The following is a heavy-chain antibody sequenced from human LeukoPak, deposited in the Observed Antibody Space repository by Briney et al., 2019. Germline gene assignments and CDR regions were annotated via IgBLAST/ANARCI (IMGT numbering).Heavy chain of an antibody. Sequence: SETLSLTCTVSGDSISSGDYYWTWIRQPPGKGLEWIGYIYYSGSTYYSPSLKSRATISVDTSKNEFSLRLRSVTAADTAVYYCARGLGSSWYGDWGQGTLVTVSS. CDR2: IYYSGST. CDR1: GDSISSGDYY. D-gene: IGHD6-13*01. V-gene: IGHV4-30-4*01. J-gene: IGHJ4*02. CDR3: ARGLGSSWYGD.